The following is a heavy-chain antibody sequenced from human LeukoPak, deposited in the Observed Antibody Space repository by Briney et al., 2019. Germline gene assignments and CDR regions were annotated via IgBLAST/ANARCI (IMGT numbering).Heavy chain of an antibody. J-gene: IGHJ4*02. D-gene: IGHD2-8*01. Sequence: SETLSLTCTVSGGSISSYYWSWIRQPAGKGLEWIGRIYTSGSTNYNPSLKSRVTMSVDTSKNQFSLKLSSVTAADTAVYYCARGFCTNGVCSSDYFDYWGQGTLVTVSS. CDR1: GGSISSYY. CDR3: ARGFCTNGVCSSDYFDY. CDR2: IYTSGST. V-gene: IGHV4-4*07.